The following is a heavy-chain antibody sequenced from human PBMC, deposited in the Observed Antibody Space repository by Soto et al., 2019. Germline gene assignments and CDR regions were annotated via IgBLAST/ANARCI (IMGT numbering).Heavy chain of an antibody. V-gene: IGHV4-31*03. D-gene: IGHD2-2*01. CDR1: GGSISSGGYY. J-gene: IGHJ4*02. Sequence: QVQLQESGPGLVKPSQTLSLTCTVSGGSISSGGYYWSWIRQHPGKGLEWIGYIYYSGSTYYNPSLKSRXXKXVXXSKNQFSLKLSSVTAADTAVYYCARSSTSANYFDYWGQGTLVTVSS. CDR3: ARSSTSANYFDY. CDR2: IYYSGST.